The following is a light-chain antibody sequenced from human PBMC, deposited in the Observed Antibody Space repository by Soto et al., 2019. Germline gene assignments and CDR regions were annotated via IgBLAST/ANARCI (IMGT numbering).Light chain of an antibody. CDR3: CSYAGSGTFV. CDR2: EGN. J-gene: IGLJ1*01. Sequence: QSALTQPASVSGSPGQSITVSCTGTSSDIGASNFVSWYQHLPGRAPKVIIYEGNKRPSGVSDRFSASKSGNTASLTISGLQAEDEADFYCCSYAGSGTFVFGTGTKLTVL. CDR1: SSDIGASNF. V-gene: IGLV2-23*01.